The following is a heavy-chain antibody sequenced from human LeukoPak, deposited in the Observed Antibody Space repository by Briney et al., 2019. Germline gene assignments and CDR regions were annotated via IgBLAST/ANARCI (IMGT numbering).Heavy chain of an antibody. CDR2: ISYDGSNK. CDR3: ARVFGFGELLPNVIAY. CDR1: GFTFSSYG. D-gene: IGHD3-10*01. J-gene: IGHJ4*02. Sequence: PGRSLRLSCAASGFTFSSYGMHWVRQAPGKGLEWVAVISYDGSNKYYADSVKGRFTISRDNSKNTLYLQMNSLRAEDTAVYSCARVFGFGELLPNVIAYWGQGTLVTVSS. V-gene: IGHV3-30*03.